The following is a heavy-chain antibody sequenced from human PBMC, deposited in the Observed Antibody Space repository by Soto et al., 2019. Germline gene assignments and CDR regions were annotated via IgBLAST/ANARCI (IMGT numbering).Heavy chain of an antibody. D-gene: IGHD3-10*01. CDR3: ARHGFGSLHGLVDV. J-gene: IGHJ6*02. CDR1: GGSITNYY. V-gene: IGHV4-59*08. Sequence: QVQLQESGPGLVKPSETLSLTCTVSGGSITNYYCSWFRQPPGKGLEWIGYIQYNGYSAYNLSLKXXVXSSMDTSKTQFSLMLESVTATDTAVYYCARHGFGSLHGLVDVWGQGTTVIVSS. CDR2: IQYNGYS.